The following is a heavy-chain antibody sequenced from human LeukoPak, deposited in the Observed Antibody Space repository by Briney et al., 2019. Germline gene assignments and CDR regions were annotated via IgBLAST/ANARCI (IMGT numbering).Heavy chain of an antibody. J-gene: IGHJ5*02. V-gene: IGHV4-34*01. CDR2: INHSGST. CDR3: ARVPKYYDILTGYYRWFDP. Sequence: SSETLSLTCAVYGGPFSGYSWCWIRQPPGKGLEWIGEINHSGSTNYNPSLKSRVTISVDTSKNQFSLKLSSVTAADTAVYYCARVPKYYDILTGYYRWFDPWGQGTLVTVSS. CDR1: GGPFSGYS. D-gene: IGHD3-9*01.